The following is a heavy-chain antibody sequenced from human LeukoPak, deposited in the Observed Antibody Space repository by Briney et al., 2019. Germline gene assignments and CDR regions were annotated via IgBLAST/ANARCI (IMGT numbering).Heavy chain of an antibody. J-gene: IGHJ6*04. D-gene: IGHD3-10*01. V-gene: IGHV4-31*03. CDR2: IYYSGST. CDR1: CGSISSGGYY. Sequence: SQTLSLTCTVSCGSISSGGYYWSWIRRHPGKGLEWIGYIYYSGSTYYNPSLKSRVTISVDTSKNQFSLKLSSVTVADTAVYYCARDNYGSGSPYGMDVWGKGTTVTVSS. CDR3: ARDNYGSGSPYGMDV.